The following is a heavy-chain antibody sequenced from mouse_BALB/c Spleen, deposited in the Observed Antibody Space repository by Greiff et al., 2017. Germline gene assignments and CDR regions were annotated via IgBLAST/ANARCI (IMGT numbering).Heavy chain of an antibody. Sequence: VQLQQSGPELVKPGASGKIPCKASGYTFTDYNMDWVKQSHGKSLEWIGDINTGNGGTIYNQTFKGKATLTVDNPSSTAYMELRSLTSEDTAVYYCAREYRNDEGYAMDYWGQGTSVTVAS. V-gene: IGHV1-18*01. D-gene: IGHD2-14*01. J-gene: IGHJ4*01. CDR2: INTGNGGT. CDR3: AREYRNDEGYAMDY. CDR1: GYTFTDYN.